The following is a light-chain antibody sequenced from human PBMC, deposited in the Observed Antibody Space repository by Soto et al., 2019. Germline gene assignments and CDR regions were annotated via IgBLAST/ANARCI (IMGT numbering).Light chain of an antibody. CDR1: SSNIGSSA. J-gene: IGLJ2*01. CDR3: SSYAGSNNLV. V-gene: IGLV1-44*01. Sequence: QSVLTQPPSASGTPGQRVTISCSGSSSNIGSSAVNWYQQLPGTAPTLLIYSNNQRPSGVPDRFSGSKSGNTASLTVSGLQAEDEADYYCSSYAGSNNLVFGGGTKLTVL. CDR2: SNN.